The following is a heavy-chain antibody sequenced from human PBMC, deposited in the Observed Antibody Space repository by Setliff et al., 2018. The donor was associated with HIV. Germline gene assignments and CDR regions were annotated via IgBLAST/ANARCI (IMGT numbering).Heavy chain of an antibody. V-gene: IGHV1-18*01. CDR2: ISTYNGNT. Sequence: ASVKVSCKASGYTFTSYGISWVRQAPGQGLEWMGWISTYNGNTNYAQKLQGRVTMTTDTSTTTAYMELRSLRSDDTAVYYCARDRQQWLVSYYYYGMDVWGQGTTVTVSS. CDR1: GYTFTSYG. CDR3: ARDRQQWLVSYYYYGMDV. D-gene: IGHD6-19*01. J-gene: IGHJ6*02.